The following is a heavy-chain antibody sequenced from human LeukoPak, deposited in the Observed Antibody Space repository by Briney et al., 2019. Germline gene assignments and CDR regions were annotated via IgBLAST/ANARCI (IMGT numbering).Heavy chain of an antibody. CDR2: ISYDGSNK. D-gene: IGHD4-17*01. CDR1: GFTFSRYG. Sequence: GGSLRLSCAASGFTFSRYGMHWVRQAPGKGLEWVAVISYDGSNKYYGDSVKGRFTISRDNSKNTLYLQMNSLRAEDTAVHYCAKGYGDFPFDYWGQGTLVTVSS. CDR3: AKGYGDFPFDY. J-gene: IGHJ4*02. V-gene: IGHV3-30*18.